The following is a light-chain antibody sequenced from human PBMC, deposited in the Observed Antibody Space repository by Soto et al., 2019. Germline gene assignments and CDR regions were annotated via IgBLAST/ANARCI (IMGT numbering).Light chain of an antibody. CDR1: SSNIGAGYD. V-gene: IGLV1-40*01. CDR2: GNS. J-gene: IGLJ2*01. CDR3: QSYDRSLSGVV. Sequence: QSVLTQPPSVSGAPGQRVTISCTGSSSNIGAGYDVHWYQQLPGTAPKLLIYGNSNRPSGVPDQFSGSTSGTSASLAITGLQAEDEADFFCQSYDRSLSGVVFGGGTKLTVL.